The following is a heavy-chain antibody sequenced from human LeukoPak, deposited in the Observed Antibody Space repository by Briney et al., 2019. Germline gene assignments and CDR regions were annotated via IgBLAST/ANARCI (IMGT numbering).Heavy chain of an antibody. CDR2: IYYSGST. V-gene: IGHV4-39*01. CDR1: GGSISSSSYY. D-gene: IGHD6-13*01. J-gene: IGHJ4*02. CDR3: ARQRSSWYYFDY. Sequence: SETLSLTCTVSGGSISSSSYYWGWIRQPPGKGLEWIGSIYYSGSTYYNPSLKSRVTISVDTSKNQFSLKLSSVTAADTAVYYCARQRSSWYYFDYWGQGTLVTVSS.